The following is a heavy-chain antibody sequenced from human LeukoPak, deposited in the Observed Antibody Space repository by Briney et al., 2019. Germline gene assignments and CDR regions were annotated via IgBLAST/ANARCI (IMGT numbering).Heavy chain of an antibody. CDR1: EFSVGSNY. Sequence: GGSLRLSCAASEFSVGSNYMTWVRQAPGKGLEWVAFIRYDGDNKYYADSVKGRFTISRDISKKTLYLQMNSLRADDTAVYYCARARRSGVITMVRGVKDRGWFYPWGQGTLVTVSS. CDR2: IRYDGDNK. CDR3: ARARRSGVITMVRGVKDRGWFYP. J-gene: IGHJ5*02. D-gene: IGHD3-10*01. V-gene: IGHV3-30*02.